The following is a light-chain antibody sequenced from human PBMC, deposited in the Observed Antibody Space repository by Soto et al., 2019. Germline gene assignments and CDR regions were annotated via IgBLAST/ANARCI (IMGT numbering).Light chain of an antibody. J-gene: IGKJ3*01. CDR2: AAY. V-gene: IGKV1-39*01. Sequence: DIQMTQSPSSLSASVGDRVTITCQASQNINNYLNWYQQKPGRAPKLLIYAAYSLQSGVKSRFSGSGSGTDFTLTISSLQPEEFATYYCQKSYSTHFGFGPGTQVDIK. CDR1: QNINNY. CDR3: QKSYSTHFG.